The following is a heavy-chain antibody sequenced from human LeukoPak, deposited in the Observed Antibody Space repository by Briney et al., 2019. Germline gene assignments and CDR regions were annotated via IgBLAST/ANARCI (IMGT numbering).Heavy chain of an antibody. D-gene: IGHD3-10*01. CDR3: ARDFSAPYYYGSGSYFDAFDI. Sequence: ASVKVSCKASGYTFTSYGISWVRQAPGHRLEWMGWISAYNGNTNYAQKLQGRVTMTTDTSTSTAYMELRSLRSDDTAVYYCARDFSAPYYYGSGSYFDAFDIWGQGTMVTVSS. CDR1: GYTFTSYG. V-gene: IGHV1-18*01. J-gene: IGHJ3*02. CDR2: ISAYNGNT.